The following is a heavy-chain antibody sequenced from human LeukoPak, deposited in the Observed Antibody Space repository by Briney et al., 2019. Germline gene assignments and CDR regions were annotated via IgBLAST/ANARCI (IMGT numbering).Heavy chain of an antibody. CDR1: GGAFSSYA. J-gene: IGHJ4*02. Sequence: SVKVSCKASGGAFSSYAISWVRQAPGQGLEWMGGIIPIFGTANYAQKFQGRVTITADESTSTAYMELSSLRSEDTAVYYCASRQYCSGGSCYSKATNGVDYWGQGTLATVSS. CDR3: ASRQYCSGGSCYSKATNGVDY. CDR2: IIPIFGTA. D-gene: IGHD2-15*01. V-gene: IGHV1-69*13.